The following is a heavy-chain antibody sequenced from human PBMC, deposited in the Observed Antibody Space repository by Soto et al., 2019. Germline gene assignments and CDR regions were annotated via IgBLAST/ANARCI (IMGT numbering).Heavy chain of an antibody. V-gene: IGHV3-21*01. J-gene: IGHJ4*02. CDR3: ARDPSSGWSRKPDY. CDR1: GFTFSSCS. CDR2: ISSSSTYI. Sequence: GGSLRLSCAASGFTFSSCSMNWVRQAPGKGLEWVSSISSSSTYIYYADSVKGRFTISRGNAKNSLYLQMNSLRAEDTAVYYCARDPSSGWSRKPDYWGQGTLVTVSS. D-gene: IGHD6-19*01.